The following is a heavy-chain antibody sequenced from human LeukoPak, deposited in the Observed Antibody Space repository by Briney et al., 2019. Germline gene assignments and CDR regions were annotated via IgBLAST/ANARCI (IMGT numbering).Heavy chain of an antibody. CDR2: FDPEDGET. J-gene: IGHJ4*02. D-gene: IGHD3-22*01. CDR3: ATRGGYDSSGYYYFLFGY. V-gene: IGHV1-24*01. Sequence: ASVKVYCKVSGYTLTELSMHWVRQAPGKGLEWVGGFDPEDGETIYAQKFQGRVTMTEDTSTDTAYMELSSLRSEDTAVYYCATRGGYDSSGYYYFLFGYWGQGTLVTVSS. CDR1: GYTLTELS.